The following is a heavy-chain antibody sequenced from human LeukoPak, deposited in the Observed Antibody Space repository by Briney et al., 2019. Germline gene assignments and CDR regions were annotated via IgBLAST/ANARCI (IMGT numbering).Heavy chain of an antibody. Sequence: ASVKVSCKASGHTFTTYGIHWVRQAPGQGLQWMGWMDPNSGNTGYEQKFQGRLTMTRSTSINTVYMELTSLRSEDTAVYYCARGRVAGATWVFWYFDLWGRGTLVTVSS. V-gene: IGHV1-8*01. CDR3: ARGRVAGATWVFWYFDL. J-gene: IGHJ2*01. CDR1: GHTFTTYG. CDR2: MDPNSGNT. D-gene: IGHD1-26*01.